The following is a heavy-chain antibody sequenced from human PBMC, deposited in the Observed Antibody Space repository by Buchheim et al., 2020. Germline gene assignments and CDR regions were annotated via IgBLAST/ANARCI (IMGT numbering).Heavy chain of an antibody. CDR1: GFNLSNYW. CDR3: GRDFSLDY. V-gene: IGHV3-7*01. Sequence: EVQLVESGGGLVQPGGSLRLSCAASGFNLSNYWMSWVRQAPGKGLEWVANIKEDGDEKFYVDSVKGRFTTSRDNAKNSLYLQMNSLRVEDTAVNYCGRDFSLDYWGQGTL. J-gene: IGHJ4*02. D-gene: IGHD5/OR15-5a*01. CDR2: IKEDGDEK.